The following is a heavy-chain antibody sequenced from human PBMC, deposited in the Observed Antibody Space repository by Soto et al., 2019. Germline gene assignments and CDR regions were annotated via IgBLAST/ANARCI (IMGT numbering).Heavy chain of an antibody. CDR2: IDSGSRTI. D-gene: IGHD6-19*01. CDR1: GFTFSTFS. Sequence: GGSLRLSCAASGFTFSTFSMIWVRQAPGKGLEWVSYIDSGSRTIFYADSVKGRFTIPRDNAKNSIYLQMKSLRDEDTSVYYCAQFSSWYGFQHWGQGTLVTVSS. J-gene: IGHJ1*01. V-gene: IGHV3-48*02. CDR3: AQFSSWYGFQH.